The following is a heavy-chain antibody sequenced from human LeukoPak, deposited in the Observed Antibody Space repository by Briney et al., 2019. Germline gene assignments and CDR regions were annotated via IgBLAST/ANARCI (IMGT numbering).Heavy chain of an antibody. CDR3: ARTYYGSGSYLY. CDR2: INPNSGGT. J-gene: IGHJ4*02. Sequence: ASVKVSCKASGYTFTGYYMHWVRQAPGQGLEWMGWINPNSGGTNYAQKFQGRVTMTRDTSISTAYMELSRLRSDDAAVYYCARTYYGSGSYLYWGQGTLVTVSS. D-gene: IGHD3-10*01. V-gene: IGHV1-2*02. CDR1: GYTFTGYY.